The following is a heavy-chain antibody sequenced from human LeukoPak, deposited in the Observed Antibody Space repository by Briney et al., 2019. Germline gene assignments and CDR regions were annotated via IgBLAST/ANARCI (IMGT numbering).Heavy chain of an antibody. D-gene: IGHD6-19*01. V-gene: IGHV3-23*01. CDR3: AKDSGLYSSGRKISPYY. J-gene: IGHJ4*02. Sequence: QPGGSLRLSCAASGFTFSSYAMSWVRQAPGKGLEWVSAISGSGGSTYYADSVKGRFTISRDNSKNTLYLQMNSLRAEDTAVYYCAKDSGLYSSGRKISPYYWGQGTLVTVSS. CDR2: ISGSGGST. CDR1: GFTFSSYA.